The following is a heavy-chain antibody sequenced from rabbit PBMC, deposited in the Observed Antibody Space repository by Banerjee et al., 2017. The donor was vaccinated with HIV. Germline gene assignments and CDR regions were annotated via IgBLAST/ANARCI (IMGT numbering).Heavy chain of an antibody. CDR3: ARSGYTSITTGYADTRLDL. J-gene: IGHJ6*01. CDR2: IRTSSSVT. Sequence: EESGGGLVQPEGSLTLTCTASGFSFSSSYWICWVRQAPGKGLEWIACIRTSSSVTYYSSWAKGRFTITKTSSTTVTLQMTSLTAADTATYFCARSGYTSITTGYADTRLDLWGPGTLVTVS. V-gene: IGHV1S45*01. D-gene: IGHD1-1*01. CDR1: GFSFSSSYW.